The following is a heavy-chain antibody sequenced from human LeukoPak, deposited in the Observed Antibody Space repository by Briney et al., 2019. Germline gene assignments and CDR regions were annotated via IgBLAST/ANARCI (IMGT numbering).Heavy chain of an antibody. CDR1: GFTFSDYW. CDR3: AREGLDCGSSDCYSHYYYYMDV. Sequence: GGSLRLSCAASGFTFSDYWMHWVRQVPGKGLVWLSRITTDGSHTYYADSVKGRFTISRDNAENTLYLQMTTLRVEDTGVYFCAREGLDCGSSDCYSHYYYYMDVWGKGATVTVSS. D-gene: IGHD2-15*01. CDR2: ITTDGSHT. J-gene: IGHJ6*03. V-gene: IGHV3-74*01.